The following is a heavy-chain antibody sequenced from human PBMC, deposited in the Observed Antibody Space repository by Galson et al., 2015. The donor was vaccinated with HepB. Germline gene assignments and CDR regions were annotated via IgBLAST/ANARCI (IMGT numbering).Heavy chain of an antibody. J-gene: IGHJ6*03. CDR1: GFTFSNYA. CDR3: AKFPYEPLSFNFYYYMDV. D-gene: IGHD2-2*01. V-gene: IGHV3-23*01. CDR2: ISGSGDRT. Sequence: SLRLSCAASGFTFSNYAMSWVRQAPGKGLERVSAISGSGDRTNYADSVRGRFTISRDNFKSTLNLHVNSLRAEDAAVYYCAKFPYEPLSFNFYYYMDVWGKGTTVTVSS.